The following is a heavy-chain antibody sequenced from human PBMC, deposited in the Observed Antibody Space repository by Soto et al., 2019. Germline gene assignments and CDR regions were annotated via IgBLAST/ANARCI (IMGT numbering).Heavy chain of an antibody. V-gene: IGHV1-46*01. CDR3: AAYTSGWPTPWN. J-gene: IGHJ4*02. D-gene: IGHD6-19*01. CDR1: GYTFTSYY. Sequence: QVQLVQSGAVVTKPGASVKVSCKASGYTFTSYYMHWVRQAPGQRLEYMGIINPNGGTTHYAQKFQGRVTMTRDTSTSTLYMELSSLRSEDTAMYYCAAYTSGWPTPWNWGQGTLVTGSS. CDR2: INPNGGTT.